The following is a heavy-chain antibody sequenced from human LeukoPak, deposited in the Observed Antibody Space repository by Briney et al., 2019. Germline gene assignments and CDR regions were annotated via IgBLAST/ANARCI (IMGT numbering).Heavy chain of an antibody. V-gene: IGHV3-30*02. Sequence: GGSPRLSCAASGFTFSSYGMHWVRQAPGKGLEWVAFIRYDGSNKYYADSVKGRFTISRDNSKNTLYLQMNSLRAEDTAVYYCAKTGDYDFWSGYHYYYYYYYMDVWGKGTTVTVSS. D-gene: IGHD3-3*01. CDR1: GFTFSSYG. CDR2: IRYDGSNK. CDR3: AKTGDYDFWSGYHYYYYYYYMDV. J-gene: IGHJ6*03.